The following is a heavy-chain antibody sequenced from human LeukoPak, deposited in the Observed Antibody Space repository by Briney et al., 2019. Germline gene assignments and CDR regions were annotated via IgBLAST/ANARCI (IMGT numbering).Heavy chain of an antibody. V-gene: IGHV1-69*04. Sequence: SVKVSCKASGGTFSSYAISWVRQAPGQGLEWMGRIIPILGIANYAQKFQGRVTITADKSTSTAYMELSSLRSEDTAVYYCAREDYYGSGPHFDYWGQGTLVTVSS. D-gene: IGHD3-10*01. CDR2: IIPILGIA. J-gene: IGHJ4*02. CDR3: AREDYYGSGPHFDY. CDR1: GGTFSSYA.